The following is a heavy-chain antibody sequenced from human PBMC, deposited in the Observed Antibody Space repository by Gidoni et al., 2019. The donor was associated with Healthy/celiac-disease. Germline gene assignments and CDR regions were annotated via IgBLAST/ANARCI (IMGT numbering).Heavy chain of an antibody. CDR3: ARDLSSIDDSSGYYDY. J-gene: IGHJ4*02. V-gene: IGHV3-21*01. D-gene: IGHD3-22*01. CDR2: ISSSSSYI. Sequence: EVQLVESGGGLVKPGGSLRLSCAASGFTFSSSSMNWVRQAPGKGLEWVSSISSSSSYIYYADSVKGRFTISRDNAKNSLYLQMNSLRAEDTAVYHCARDLSSIDDSSGYYDYWGQGTLVTVSS. CDR1: GFTFSSSS.